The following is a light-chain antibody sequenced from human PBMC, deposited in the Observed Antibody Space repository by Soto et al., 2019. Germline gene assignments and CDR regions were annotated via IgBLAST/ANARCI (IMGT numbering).Light chain of an antibody. CDR2: GAS. V-gene: IGKV3-20*01. Sequence: EIVLTQSPATLSLSPGERATLSCRASQSVSSYLAWYQQKPGQAPRLLIYGASSRATGIPDRFSGSGSGTDFTLTINGLEPEDSAVYYCQRHGATFGPGTKVDIK. CDR3: QRHGAT. J-gene: IGKJ1*01. CDR1: QSVSSY.